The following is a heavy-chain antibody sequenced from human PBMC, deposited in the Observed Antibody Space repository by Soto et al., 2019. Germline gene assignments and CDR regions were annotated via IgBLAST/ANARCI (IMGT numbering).Heavy chain of an antibody. Sequence: PGGSLRLSCAGSGFTFSSYSMNWVRQAPGKRLEWVSTISSRNNDMYYVDSVKGRFTISRDNARNSVYLQMNSLRADDTAVYYCARDVNGGFCGAWGQGTLVTVSS. J-gene: IGHJ5*02. D-gene: IGHD2-21*01. V-gene: IGHV3-21*01. CDR1: GFTFSSYS. CDR3: ARDVNGGFCGA. CDR2: ISSRNNDM.